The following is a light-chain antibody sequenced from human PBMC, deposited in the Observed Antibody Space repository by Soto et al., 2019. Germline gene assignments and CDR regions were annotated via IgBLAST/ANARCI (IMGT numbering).Light chain of an antibody. Sequence: EIVLTQSPGTLSLSPGERATLSCRASQSVSSSYLAWYQQKPGQAPRLLIYGASSRDTGIQDRFSGSGSGTDFTLTISRLEPEDFAVYYCQQYGSSPPITFGQGTRLEIK. CDR1: QSVSSSY. CDR2: GAS. V-gene: IGKV3-20*01. CDR3: QQYGSSPPIT. J-gene: IGKJ5*01.